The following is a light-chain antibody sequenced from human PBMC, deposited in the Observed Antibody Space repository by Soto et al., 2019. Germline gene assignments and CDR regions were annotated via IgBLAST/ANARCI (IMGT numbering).Light chain of an antibody. CDR1: QGISSY. CDR3: PEYYSYPWT. Sequence: MIGAPPIVSETKGDRGTITCRASQGISSYLAWYQRKPGKAPKLLIYAASTLQSGVPSRFSGSGSGTDFTLTICCLQSEDYATYDCPEYYSYPWTFGQ. J-gene: IGKJ1*01. V-gene: IGKV1-8*01. CDR2: AAS.